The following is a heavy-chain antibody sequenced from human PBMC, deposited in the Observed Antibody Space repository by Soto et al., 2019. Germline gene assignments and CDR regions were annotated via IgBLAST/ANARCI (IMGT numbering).Heavy chain of an antibody. CDR3: ARDRYSYDSRAYQGVDWYFDL. Sequence: GALRLSCAASGFTFNNYGMHWVRQAPGKGLEWVAVIWYDGSHESYADSVKGRFTISRDNSKNTLYLQMYSLRAEDTAVYYCARDRYSYDSRAYQGVDWYFDLWGRGTLVTVSS. V-gene: IGHV3-33*01. D-gene: IGHD3-22*01. CDR1: GFTFNNYG. J-gene: IGHJ2*01. CDR2: IWYDGSHE.